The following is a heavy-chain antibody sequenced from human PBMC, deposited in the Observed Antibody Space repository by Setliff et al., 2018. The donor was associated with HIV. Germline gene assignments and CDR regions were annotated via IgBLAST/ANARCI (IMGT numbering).Heavy chain of an antibody. CDR3: ARKPTGSPSDY. J-gene: IGHJ4*02. D-gene: IGHD2-2*01. Sequence: ASVKVSCKASGYTFSNYGISWARQAPGQGLEWMGWISPYNGNTNYVQKLQGRVTITTDTSTSTAYMELRSLRSDDTALYYCARKPTGSPSDYWGQGTLVTVSS. CDR1: GYTFSNYG. V-gene: IGHV1-18*01. CDR2: ISPYNGNT.